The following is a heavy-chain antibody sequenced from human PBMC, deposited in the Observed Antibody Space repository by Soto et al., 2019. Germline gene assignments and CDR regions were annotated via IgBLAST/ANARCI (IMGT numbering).Heavy chain of an antibody. J-gene: IGHJ4*02. Sequence: WASVKVSCKAFGYTFTNYFMHWVRQARGQGLEWMGTINPSGGWTRYGQSYQGRLTLTRDTSTNTVYMELNSLTSDDAAVYYCARAAYSGPDYWGQGTLVTVSS. CDR3: ARAAYSGPDY. D-gene: IGHD5-12*01. V-gene: IGHV1-46*01. CDR1: GYTFTNYF. CDR2: INPSGGWT.